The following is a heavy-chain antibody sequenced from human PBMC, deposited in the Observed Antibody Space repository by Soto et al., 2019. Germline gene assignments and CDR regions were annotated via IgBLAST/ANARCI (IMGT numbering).Heavy chain of an antibody. CDR3: ASRSKGYCSGGSCLTFDY. CDR1: GGSISSSSYY. CDR2: IYYSGST. J-gene: IGHJ4*02. Sequence: SETLSLTCTVSGGSISSSSYYWGWIRQPPGKGLEWIGSIYYSGSTYYNPSLMSRVTISVDTSKNQFSLKLSSVTAADTAVYYCASRSKGYCSGGSCLTFDYWGQGTLVTVSS. V-gene: IGHV4-39*01. D-gene: IGHD2-15*01.